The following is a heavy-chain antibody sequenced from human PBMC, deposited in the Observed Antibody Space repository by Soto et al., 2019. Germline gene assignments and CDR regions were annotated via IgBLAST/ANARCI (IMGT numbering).Heavy chain of an antibody. CDR2: IYHSGST. CDR3: ARVPDR. Sequence: LEILSLTCNVSGDSIISHYWTWIRQPPGEGLEWIGYIYHSGSTYYNPSLKSRVTISVDRSKNQFSLKLSSVTAADTAVYYCARVPDRWGQGTLVTVSS. CDR1: GDSIISHY. V-gene: IGHV4-59*11. D-gene: IGHD2-2*01. J-gene: IGHJ5*02.